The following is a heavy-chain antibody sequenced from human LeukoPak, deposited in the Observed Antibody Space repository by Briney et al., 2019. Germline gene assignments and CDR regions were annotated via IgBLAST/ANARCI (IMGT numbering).Heavy chain of an antibody. CDR1: GLIFSNYR. V-gene: IGHV3-74*03. J-gene: IGHJ4*02. CDR3: GRGLGDD. Sequence: GGSLRLSCAASGLIFSNYRMHWVRHVAGKGLVWVSHIKGDGSGTESADSVKGRFTVSRDNAKNTLYLEMNSLRADDTSIYYCGRGLGDDWGQGTLVTVSS. CDR2: IKGDGSGT. D-gene: IGHD3-16*01.